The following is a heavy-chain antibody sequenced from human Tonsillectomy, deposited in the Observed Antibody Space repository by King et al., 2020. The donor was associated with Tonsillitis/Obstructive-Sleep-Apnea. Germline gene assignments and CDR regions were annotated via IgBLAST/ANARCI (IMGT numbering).Heavy chain of an antibody. J-gene: IGHJ4*02. CDR3: AGHDYYDSSGYFSAERIDY. D-gene: IGHD3-22*01. Sequence: QLQESGPGLVKPSETLSLTCTVSGGSISSSSYYWGWIRQPPGKGLEWIGSIYYSGSTYYNPSLKSRVTISVDTSQNQFSLKLSSVTAADTAVYYCAGHDYYDSSGYFSAERIDYWGQGTLVTVSS. V-gene: IGHV4-39*01. CDR1: GGSISSSSYY. CDR2: IYYSGST.